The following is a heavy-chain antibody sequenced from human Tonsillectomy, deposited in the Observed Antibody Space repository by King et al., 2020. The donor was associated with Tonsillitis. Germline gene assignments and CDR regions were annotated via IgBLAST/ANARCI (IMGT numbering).Heavy chain of an antibody. D-gene: IGHD3-16*02. CDR3: ATSKQRIPPPFYSVWGSYRYTGWFDP. V-gene: IGHV4-61*01. CDR2: ISYSGST. J-gene: IGHJ5*02. Sequence: VQLQESGPGLVKPSETLSLTCTVSGGSVSSSSYYWSWIRQPPGKGLEWIGYISYSGSTNYNPSLKSRVTISVDKSKNQFSLKLTSVTAADTAVYYCATSKQRIPPPFYSVWGSYRYTGWFDPWGQGTLVTVSS. CDR1: GGSVSSSSYY.